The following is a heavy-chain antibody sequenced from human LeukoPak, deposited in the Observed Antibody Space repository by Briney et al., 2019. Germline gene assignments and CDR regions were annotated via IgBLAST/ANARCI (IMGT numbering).Heavy chain of an antibody. CDR2: LSGSGTKT. V-gene: IGHV3-23*01. CDR1: GFTLSNYA. Sequence: QSGGSLRLSCVASGFTLSNYAMSWVRQAPGMGLEWVSALSGSGTKTYYADSMKGRFTISRDNSKTTLYLQVNSLRAEDTAVYYCAKHPDVGSYYYFQHWGQGTLVTVSS. J-gene: IGHJ1*01. D-gene: IGHD3-10*01. CDR3: AKHPDVGSYYYFQH.